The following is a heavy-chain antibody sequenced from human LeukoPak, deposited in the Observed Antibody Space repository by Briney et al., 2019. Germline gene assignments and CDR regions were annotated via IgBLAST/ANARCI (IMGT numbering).Heavy chain of an antibody. V-gene: IGHV1-46*01. CDR2: IDPSGGST. CDR1: GYSFTSYY. D-gene: IGHD3-3*01. J-gene: IGHJ4*02. Sequence: ASVKVSCKASGYSFTSYYMQWLRQAPGQGLEWMGIIDPSGGSTGYAPKFQGRVIMTRDTSTSTVYMDLSSLRAEDTAVYYCAKGLQFPYDFWSGPEYDYWGQGTLVTVSP. CDR3: AKGLQFPYDFWSGPEYDY.